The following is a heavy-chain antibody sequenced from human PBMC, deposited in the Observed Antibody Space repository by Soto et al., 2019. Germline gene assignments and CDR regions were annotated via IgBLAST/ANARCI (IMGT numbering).Heavy chain of an antibody. CDR3: AKETSPKRATSLDY. D-gene: IGHD2-2*01. V-gene: IGHV3-30*18. J-gene: IGHJ4*02. CDR2: ISYDGKVS. Sequence: QVQLVEFGGGVVQPGRSLRLSCAASGFTFSSYGMHWVRQAPGKGLEWVAVISYDGKVSYYADSMKGRFTISRDNSMNTLYLQMNSLRPEDTAVYHCAKETSPKRATSLDYWGQGTLVTVSS. CDR1: GFTFSSYG.